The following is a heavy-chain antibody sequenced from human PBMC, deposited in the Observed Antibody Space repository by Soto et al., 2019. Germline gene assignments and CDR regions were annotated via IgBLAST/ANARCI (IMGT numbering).Heavy chain of an antibody. CDR3: AREERFGELYY. Sequence: SETLSLTCTVSGGSISSYYWSWIRQPPGKGLEWIGYIYYSGSTNYNPSLKSRVTISVDTSKNQFSLKLSSVTAADTAVYYCAREERFGELYYWGQGTLVTVSS. V-gene: IGHV4-59*01. D-gene: IGHD3-10*01. J-gene: IGHJ4*02. CDR1: GGSISSYY. CDR2: IYYSGST.